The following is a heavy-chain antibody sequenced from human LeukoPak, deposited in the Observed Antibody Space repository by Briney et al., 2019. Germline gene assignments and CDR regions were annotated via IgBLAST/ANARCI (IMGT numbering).Heavy chain of an antibody. J-gene: IGHJ4*02. D-gene: IGHD3-10*01. CDR3: VTDQTGRHPYFFDY. Sequence: GGSLRLSCAASGFNFSTYWMTWVRHVPGKGLEWVANIKEDGSEIYYVDAVKGRFSISRDNAKTSLYLQMNSLSVADTAVYYCVTDQTGRHPYFFDYWGQGTLVTVSS. V-gene: IGHV3-7*01. CDR2: IKEDGSEI. CDR1: GFNFSTYW.